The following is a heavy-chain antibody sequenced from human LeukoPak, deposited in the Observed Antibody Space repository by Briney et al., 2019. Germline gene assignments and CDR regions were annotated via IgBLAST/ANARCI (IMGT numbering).Heavy chain of an antibody. CDR2: ISYDGSNK. Sequence: GGSLRLSCAASGFTFSSYAMHWVRQAPGKGLEWVAVISYDGSNKYYADSVKGRFTISRDNSKNTLYLQINSLRAEDTAVYYCARAPAYGDIMWYFDLWGRGTLVTVSS. CDR3: ARAPAYGDIMWYFDL. D-gene: IGHD4-17*01. J-gene: IGHJ2*01. V-gene: IGHV3-30-3*01. CDR1: GFTFSSYA.